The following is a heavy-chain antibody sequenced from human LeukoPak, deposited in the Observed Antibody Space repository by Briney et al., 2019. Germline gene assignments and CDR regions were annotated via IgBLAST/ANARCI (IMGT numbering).Heavy chain of an antibody. Sequence: GGSLRLSCAGSGFTIYSYNMKWVRQAPGKGLGWVLYITSSSDTMYYADSVKGRFTISRDNSKNTLYLQMNSLRAEDTAVYYCAKDLLGATTTYFDYWGQGTLVTVSS. V-gene: IGHV3-48*01. D-gene: IGHD1-26*01. CDR1: GFTIYSYN. J-gene: IGHJ4*02. CDR2: ITSSSDTM. CDR3: AKDLLGATTTYFDY.